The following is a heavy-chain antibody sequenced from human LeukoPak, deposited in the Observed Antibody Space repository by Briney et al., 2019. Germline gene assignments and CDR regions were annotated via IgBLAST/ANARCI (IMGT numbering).Heavy chain of an antibody. Sequence: SETLSLTCTVSGGSISSGGYYWSWIRQHPGKGLEWIGYIYYSGNTYYNPSLKSRVTISVDTSKNQFSLKLSSVTAADTAVYYCARGGNLQTFDYWGQGTLVTVSS. CDR3: ARGGNLQTFDY. D-gene: IGHD1-14*01. CDR2: IYYSGNT. CDR1: GGSISSGGYY. J-gene: IGHJ4*02. V-gene: IGHV4-31*03.